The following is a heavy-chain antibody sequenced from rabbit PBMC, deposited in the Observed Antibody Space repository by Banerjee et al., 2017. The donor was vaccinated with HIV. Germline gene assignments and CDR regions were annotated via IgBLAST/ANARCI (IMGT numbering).Heavy chain of an antibody. Sequence: QEHLEESGGDLVKPEGSLTLTCTASGFSFSNKYVMCWVRQAPGKGLEWIGCVNTSSGNTVYASWAKGRFTISKTSSTTVTLQMTSLTAADTATYFCARDLAGAIGWNFNLWGPGTLV. V-gene: IGHV1S45*01. CDR2: VNTSSGNT. CDR3: ARDLAGAIGWNFNL. D-gene: IGHD4-1*01. CDR1: GFSFSNKYV. J-gene: IGHJ4*01.